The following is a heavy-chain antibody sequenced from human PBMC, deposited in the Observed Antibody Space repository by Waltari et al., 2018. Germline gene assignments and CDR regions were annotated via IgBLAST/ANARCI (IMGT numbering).Heavy chain of an antibody. CDR2: IKTSTGNT. J-gene: IGHJ4*02. CDR3: ARGGETWNRLETHFGY. CDR1: GYPFNDYG. V-gene: IGHV1-3*04. Sequence: QVQLVQSGAEVKEPGASVKVSCKTFGYPFNDYGLHWVRQAPGQGLEWMGWIKTSTGNTKYSQKFQGRVTLDRDSSATTAYMDVSSLKSEDTAIYYCARGGETWNRLETHFGYWGQGTLVTVSS. D-gene: IGHD1-1*01.